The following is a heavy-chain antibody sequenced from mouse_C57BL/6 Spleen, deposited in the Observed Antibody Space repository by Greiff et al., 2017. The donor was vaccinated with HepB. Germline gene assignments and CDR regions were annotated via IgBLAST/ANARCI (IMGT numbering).Heavy chain of an antibody. CDR3: APSTTVVATDY. D-gene: IGHD1-1*01. Sequence: VQLVESGAELARPGASVKLSCKASGYTFTSYGISWVKQRTGQGLEWIGEIYPRSGNTYYNEKFKGKATLTADKSSSTAYMELRSLTSEDSAVYFCAPSTTVVATDYWGQGTTLTVSS. V-gene: IGHV1-81*01. J-gene: IGHJ2*01. CDR2: IYPRSGNT. CDR1: GYTFTSYG.